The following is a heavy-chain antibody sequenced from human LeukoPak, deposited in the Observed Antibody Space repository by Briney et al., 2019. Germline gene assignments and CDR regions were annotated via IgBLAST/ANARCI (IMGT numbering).Heavy chain of an antibody. J-gene: IGHJ6*02. CDR2: IYYSGST. V-gene: IGHV4-59*01. Sequence: SETLSPTCTVSGGSISSYYWSWIRQPPGKGLEWIGYIYYSGSTNYNPSLKSRVTISVDTSKNQFSLKLSSVTAADTAVYYCARGPSRYYYGMDVWGQGTTVTVSS. CDR1: GGSISSYY. CDR3: ARGPSRYYYGMDV.